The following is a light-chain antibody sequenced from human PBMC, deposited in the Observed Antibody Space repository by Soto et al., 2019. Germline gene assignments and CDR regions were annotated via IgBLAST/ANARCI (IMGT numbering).Light chain of an antibody. CDR3: QQYGSPGT. CDR1: QSVSSSF. Sequence: IVLTQSPATLSVSPGEKATLSCRASQSVSSSFLAWYQQKPGQAPRLLIYGTSSRATGIPDRFSGSGSGTDFTLTISGLEPEDFAVYYCQQYGSPGTFGQGTKVDIK. J-gene: IGKJ1*01. CDR2: GTS. V-gene: IGKV3-20*01.